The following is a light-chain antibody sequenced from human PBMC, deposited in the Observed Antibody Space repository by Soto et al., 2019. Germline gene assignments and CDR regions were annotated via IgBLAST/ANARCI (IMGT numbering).Light chain of an antibody. CDR2: GAS. V-gene: IGKV3-20*01. CDR1: QSVSSSY. Sequence: EIVLTQSPGTLSLSPGERATLSCRASQSVSSSYLAWYQQKPGQAPRRVIYGASTCGTGVQPRFTGSGSGTEFTLTISDLQSEDFAVYYCQQYNSWPITFGQGTRLEIK. J-gene: IGKJ5*01. CDR3: QQYNSWPIT.